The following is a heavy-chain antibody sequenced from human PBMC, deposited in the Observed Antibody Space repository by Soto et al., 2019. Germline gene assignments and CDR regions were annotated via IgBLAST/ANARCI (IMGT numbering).Heavy chain of an antibody. CDR1: GGTFSSYA. Sequence: ASVKVSCKASGGTFSSYASSWVRQAPGQGLEWMGGIIPIFGTANYAQKFQGRVTITADESTSTAYMELSSLRSEDTAVYYCARDRYAAVAGMVNYYYYYGMDVWGQGTTVTVSS. CDR3: ARDRYAAVAGMVNYYYYYGMDV. V-gene: IGHV1-69*13. J-gene: IGHJ6*02. CDR2: IIPIFGTA. D-gene: IGHD6-19*01.